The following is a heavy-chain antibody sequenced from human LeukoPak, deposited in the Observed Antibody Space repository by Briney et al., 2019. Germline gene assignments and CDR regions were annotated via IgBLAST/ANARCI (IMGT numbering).Heavy chain of an antibody. CDR2: INHSGST. D-gene: IGHD6-19*01. J-gene: IGHJ5*02. CDR3: ARTVPGIAVAGTVSSNWFDP. CDR1: GDSISSDYY. Sequence: SETLSLTCTVSGDSISSDYYWSWIRQPPGKGLEWIGEINHSGSTNYNPSLKSRVTISVDTSKNQFSLKLSSVTAADTAVYYCARTVPGIAVAGTVSSNWFDPWGQGTLVTVSS. V-gene: IGHV4-34*01.